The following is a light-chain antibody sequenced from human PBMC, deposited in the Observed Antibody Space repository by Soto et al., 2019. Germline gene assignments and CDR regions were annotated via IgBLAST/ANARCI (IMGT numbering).Light chain of an antibody. Sequence: EIVLTQSPGTLSLSPGEIATLSCRASQFITSNYLSWYQQKPGQAPRLLVYGVSSRATGIPDRFSGSGSGTDFTLTISRLEPEDSAVYYCEQYNNAPRTIGQGTKVEI. J-gene: IGKJ1*01. V-gene: IGKV3-20*01. CDR2: GVS. CDR3: EQYNNAPRT. CDR1: QFITSNY.